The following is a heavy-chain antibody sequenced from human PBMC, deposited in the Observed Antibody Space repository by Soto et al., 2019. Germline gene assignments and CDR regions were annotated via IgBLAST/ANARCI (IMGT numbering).Heavy chain of an antibody. CDR1: GASISTNNW. J-gene: IGHJ4*02. CDR3: ARMNYYDTSGYPFDY. V-gene: IGHV4-4*02. Sequence: PSETLSLTCAVSGASISTNNWWSWVRQPPGKGLEWIGEIYHSGNTNYNPSLKSRVTISVDKSNNQFSLKLSSVTAADTAVYYCARMNYYDTSGYPFDYWGQGMMVT. CDR2: IYHSGNT. D-gene: IGHD3-22*01.